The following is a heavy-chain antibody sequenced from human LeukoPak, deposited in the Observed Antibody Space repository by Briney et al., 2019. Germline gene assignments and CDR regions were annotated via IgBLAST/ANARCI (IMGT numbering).Heavy chain of an antibody. V-gene: IGHV1-18*01. CDR2: ISAYNGNT. CDR3: VRDGGVLFGEFPFDY. J-gene: IGHJ4*02. CDR1: GYTFTTFG. D-gene: IGHD3-10*01. Sequence: ASVKVSCKASGYTFTTFGISWVRQAPGQGLEWMGRISAYNGNTNYAQKVQGRVTMTTDTSTSTAYMELRRLRSDDTAVYYCVRDGGVLFGEFPFDYWGQGTLVTVSS.